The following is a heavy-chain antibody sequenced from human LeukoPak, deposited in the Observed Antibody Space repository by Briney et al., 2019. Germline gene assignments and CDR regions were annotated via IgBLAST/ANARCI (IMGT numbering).Heavy chain of an antibody. CDR3: TIDILEWLGGY. CDR1: GFTFSNAW. D-gene: IGHD3-3*01. V-gene: IGHV3-15*01. J-gene: IGHJ4*02. Sequence: PGGSLRLSCAASGFTFSNAWMSWVRQAPGKGLEWVGRIKSKTDGGTTDYAAPVKGRFTISRDDSKNTLYLQMNSLKTEDTAVYYCTIDILEWLGGYWGQGTLVTVSS. CDR2: IKSKTDGGTT.